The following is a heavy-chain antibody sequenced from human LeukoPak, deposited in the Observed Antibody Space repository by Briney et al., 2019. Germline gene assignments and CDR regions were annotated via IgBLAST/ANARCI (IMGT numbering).Heavy chain of an antibody. CDR3: ARAPTREGGGALFDY. Sequence: SETLSLTCTVSGGSITSYYWSWIRQPAGKGLEWIGRIYSSGSTNFNPSLKSRVTMSVGTSKNQISLNLTSVTAADTAVYYCARAPTREGGGALFDYWGQGTLVTVSS. J-gene: IGHJ4*02. CDR1: GGSITSYY. CDR2: IYSSGST. V-gene: IGHV4-4*07. D-gene: IGHD3-16*01.